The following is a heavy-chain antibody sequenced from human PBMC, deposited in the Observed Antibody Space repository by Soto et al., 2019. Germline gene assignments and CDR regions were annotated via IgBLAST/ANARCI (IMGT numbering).Heavy chain of an antibody. Sequence: GGSLRLSCAASGFTFDDYAMHWVRQAPGGGLEWVSGINWNSAVIGYADSVKGRFTISRDNAKNALYLQMTSLRSEDTALYYCARDPSVTAIGRADHWGQGT. J-gene: IGHJ4*02. D-gene: IGHD5-18*01. CDR1: GFTFDDYA. V-gene: IGHV3-9*01. CDR2: INWNSAVI. CDR3: ARDPSVTAIGRADH.